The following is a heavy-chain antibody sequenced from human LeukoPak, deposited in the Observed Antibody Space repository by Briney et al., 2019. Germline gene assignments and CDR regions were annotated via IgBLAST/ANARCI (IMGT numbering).Heavy chain of an antibody. CDR2: IIPIFGTA. J-gene: IGHJ4*02. CDR1: GGTFSSYA. CDR3: ARSLKFGEFPFDY. D-gene: IGHD3-10*01. V-gene: IGHV1-69*05. Sequence: SVKVSCKASGGTFSSYAISWVRQAPGQGLEWMGRIIPIFGTANYAQKFQGRVTITTDESTSTAYMELSSLRSEDTAVYYCARSLKFGEFPFDYWGQGTLVTVSS.